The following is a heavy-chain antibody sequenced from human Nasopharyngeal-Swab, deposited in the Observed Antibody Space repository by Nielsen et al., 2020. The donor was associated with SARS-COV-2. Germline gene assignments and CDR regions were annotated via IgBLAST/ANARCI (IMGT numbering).Heavy chain of an antibody. J-gene: IGHJ4*02. V-gene: IGHV3-21*01. Sequence: GESLKISCAASGFTFSNYNMNWVRQAPGKGLEWVSSISGSTTYIYYADSVRGRFTISRDNAKNSVFLQMNSLRPEDTAVYYCAKEGGGPLDSWGQGTLVTVSS. D-gene: IGHD4-23*01. CDR2: ISGSTTYI. CDR1: GFTFSNYN. CDR3: AKEGGGPLDS.